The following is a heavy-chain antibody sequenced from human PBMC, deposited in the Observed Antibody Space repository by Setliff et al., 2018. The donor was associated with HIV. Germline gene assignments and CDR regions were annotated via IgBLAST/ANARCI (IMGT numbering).Heavy chain of an antibody. CDR3: TTGYDADYYESGGHYYIDY. J-gene: IGHJ4*02. CDR2: IKSKTDGGTT. Sequence: GGSLRLSCAASGFTFSGSTIHWVRQAPGKGLEWVGRIKSKTDGGTTDYAAPVKGRFTISRDDSKNTLDLQMNSLQTEDTAVYYCTTGYDADYYESGGHYYIDYWGQGTLVTVSS. CDR1: GFTFSGST. D-gene: IGHD3-22*01. V-gene: IGHV3-15*01.